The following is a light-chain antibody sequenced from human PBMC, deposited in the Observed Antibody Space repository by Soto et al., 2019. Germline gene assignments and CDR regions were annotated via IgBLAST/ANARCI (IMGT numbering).Light chain of an antibody. CDR2: DAS. Sequence: NVFTQSPATLSLSPGERATLSCRASQSVSPYLAWYQQRPGQPPRLLIYDASNRATGIPARFSGSGSGTDFTLTISSLEPEDFAVYYCQQRTSWPLTFGQGTKVDIK. V-gene: IGKV3-11*01. J-gene: IGKJ1*01. CDR3: QQRTSWPLT. CDR1: QSVSPY.